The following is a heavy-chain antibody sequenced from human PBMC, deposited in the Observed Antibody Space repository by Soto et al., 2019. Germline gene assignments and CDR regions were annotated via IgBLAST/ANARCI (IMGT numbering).Heavy chain of an antibody. CDR1: GFTVSSHA. V-gene: IGHV3-23*01. D-gene: IGHD2-15*01. CDR2: VTADGGT. CDR3: AQHVSCSGGSCQYDAFAI. Sequence: EVQVLESGGGLVQPGGSLRLSCEGSGFTVSSHAMTWIRQAPGKGPEWVSTVTADGGTYYADSVKGRFAMSRDTSENTLYLQMISLGAEDTSAYYCAQHVSCSGGSCQYDAFAIRGQGTMVTVSS. J-gene: IGHJ3*02.